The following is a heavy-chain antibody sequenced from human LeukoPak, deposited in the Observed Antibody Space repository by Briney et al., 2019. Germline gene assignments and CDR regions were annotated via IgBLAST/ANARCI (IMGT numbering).Heavy chain of an antibody. CDR3: AKDFRYCGGDCYPDY. CDR2: ISGDGGST. V-gene: IGHV3-43*02. J-gene: IGHJ4*02. Sequence: GGSLRLSCAASGFTFDDYAMHWVRQAPGKGLEWVSLISGDGGSTYYADSVKGRFTISRDNSKNSLYLQMNSLRTEDTALYYCAKDFRYCGGDCYPDYWGQGTLVTVS. CDR1: GFTFDDYA. D-gene: IGHD2-21*02.